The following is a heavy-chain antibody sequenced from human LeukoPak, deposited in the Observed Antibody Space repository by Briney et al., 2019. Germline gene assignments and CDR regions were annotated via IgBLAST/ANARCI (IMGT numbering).Heavy chain of an antibody. J-gene: IGHJ4*02. D-gene: IGHD5-18*01. Sequence: AGTLRLSCAASGVTVSSSYRSWVRQAPGKGLEWVSTIHSAGTTYYTDSVKGRFTISIDNSMNTLYLQMNTLRAEDTAVYYCARTRVYSFDCWGPGNLVTVSS. CDR3: ARTRVYSFDC. CDR2: IHSAGTT. V-gene: IGHV3-53*01. CDR1: GVTVSSSY.